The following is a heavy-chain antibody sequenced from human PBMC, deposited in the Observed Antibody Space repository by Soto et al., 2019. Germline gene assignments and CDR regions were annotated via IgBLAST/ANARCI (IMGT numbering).Heavy chain of an antibody. D-gene: IGHD5-18*01. CDR2: IYYSGNT. V-gene: IGHV4-31*03. CDR1: GGSIRSGGYY. J-gene: IGHJ6*02. CDR3: ARDRLMATAGTARHYFGLDV. Sequence: SETLSLACTVSGGSIRSGGYYWSWVRQNPRRGLEWIGNIYYSGNTYYNPSLKSRLTISVDTSKNQFSLNLSSVTAADTAVYYCARDRLMATAGTARHYFGLDVWGQGTTVTVSS.